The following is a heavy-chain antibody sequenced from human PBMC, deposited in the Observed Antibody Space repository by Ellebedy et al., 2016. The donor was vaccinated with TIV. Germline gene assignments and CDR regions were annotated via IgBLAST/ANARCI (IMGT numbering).Heavy chain of an antibody. Sequence: ASVKVSCKASGYTLKNYGITWVRQAPGQGLEWIGWISAHNGNTYYTQNFQGRLTLTTDASTSTAYLDLRSLRSDDTAVYFCGRGWWDLRASMNPGDYWGQGTLVTVSS. J-gene: IGHJ4*02. CDR1: GYTLKNYG. CDR3: GRGWWDLRASMNPGDY. D-gene: IGHD1-26*01. V-gene: IGHV1-18*04. CDR2: ISAHNGNT.